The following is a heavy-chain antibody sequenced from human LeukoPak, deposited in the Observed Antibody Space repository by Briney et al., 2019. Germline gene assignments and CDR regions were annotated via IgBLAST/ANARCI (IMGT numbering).Heavy chain of an antibody. Sequence: SVKVSCKASGGTFSSYAISWVRQAPGQGLEWMGRIIPIFGTANYAQKFQGRVTITTDESTSTAYMELSSLRSEDTAVYYCARGIAAAGRGNWFDPWGQGTLVTVSS. J-gene: IGHJ5*02. CDR1: GGTFSSYA. D-gene: IGHD6-13*01. CDR2: IIPIFGTA. CDR3: ARGIAAAGRGNWFDP. V-gene: IGHV1-69*05.